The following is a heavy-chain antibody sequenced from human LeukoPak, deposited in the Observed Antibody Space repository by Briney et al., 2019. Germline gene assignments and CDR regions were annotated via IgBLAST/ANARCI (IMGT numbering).Heavy chain of an antibody. CDR2: IYPSGST. J-gene: IGHJ4*02. D-gene: IGHD3-16*01. Sequence: SETLSLTCTVSGGSFNRDTYYWSWIRQPAGKGLEWIGRIYPSGSTNYNPSLKSRVTMSVDTSKNQFSLKLSSVTAADTAVYYCARGPTFIDYWGQGTLVTVSS. V-gene: IGHV4-61*02. CDR3: ARGPTFIDY. CDR1: GGSFNRDTYY.